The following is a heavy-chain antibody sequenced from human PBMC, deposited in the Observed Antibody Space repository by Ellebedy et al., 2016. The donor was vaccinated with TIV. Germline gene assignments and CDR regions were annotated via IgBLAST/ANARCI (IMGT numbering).Heavy chain of an antibody. D-gene: IGHD4-17*01. V-gene: IGHV3-48*04. CDR1: GFVFSPYS. Sequence: GESLKISCAASGFVFSPYSMNWVRQAPGKGLEWVSYISGSSITMNYADSVKGRFTISRDNAKNSLYLQMNSLGAEDTAVYYCARAIYGASYLWGRGTLVTVSS. CDR2: ISGSSITM. CDR3: ARAIYGASYL. J-gene: IGHJ2*01.